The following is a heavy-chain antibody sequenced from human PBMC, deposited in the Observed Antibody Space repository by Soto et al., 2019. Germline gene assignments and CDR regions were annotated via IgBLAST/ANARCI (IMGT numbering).Heavy chain of an antibody. V-gene: IGHV1-24*01. CDR3: ATVRSAPYYDFWSGGIAFDY. CDR2: FDPEDGET. Sequence: ASVKVSCKVSGYKLTELSMHWVRQTPGKGPEWMGGFDPEDGETIYAQKFQGRVTMTEDTSTDTGYMELSSLRSEDTAVYYCATVRSAPYYDFWSGGIAFDYWGQGTLVTVS. J-gene: IGHJ4*02. CDR1: GYKLTELS. D-gene: IGHD3-3*01.